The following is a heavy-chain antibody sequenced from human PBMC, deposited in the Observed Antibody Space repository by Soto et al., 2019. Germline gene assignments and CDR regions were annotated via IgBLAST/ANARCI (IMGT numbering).Heavy chain of an antibody. CDR3: AKDALGYCISTSCLGPDY. J-gene: IGHJ4*02. V-gene: IGHV3-23*01. CDR2: ISGSGGST. D-gene: IGHD2-2*01. Sequence: GGFLRLSCAASGFTFSSYAMSWVRQAPGKGLERVSAISGSGGSTYYADSVKGRFTISRDNSKNTLYLQMNSLRAEDTAVYYCAKDALGYCISTSCLGPDYWGQGTLVTVSS. CDR1: GFTFSSYA.